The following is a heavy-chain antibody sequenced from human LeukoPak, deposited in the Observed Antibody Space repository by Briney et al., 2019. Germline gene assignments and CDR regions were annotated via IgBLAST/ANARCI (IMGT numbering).Heavy chain of an antibody. V-gene: IGHV4-34*01. CDR2: INHSGST. CDR3: ARAGLLRFLVY. J-gene: IGHJ4*02. D-gene: IGHD3-3*01. Sequence: SETLSLTCAVYGGSFSGYYWSWVRQPPGMGLEWIGEINHSGSTNYNPSLKSRVTISVDTSKNQFSLKLSSVTAADTAVYYCARAGLLRFLVYWGQGTLVTVSS. CDR1: GGSFSGYY.